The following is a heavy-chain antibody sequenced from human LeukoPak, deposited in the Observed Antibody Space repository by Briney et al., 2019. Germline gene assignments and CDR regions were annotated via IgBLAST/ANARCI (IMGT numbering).Heavy chain of an antibody. V-gene: IGHV4-30-4*07. J-gene: IGHJ4*02. D-gene: IGHD5-24*01. CDR1: GGSISSGGYS. CDR3: ARDSVEMATIYYFDS. CDR2: IYYSGST. Sequence: SQTLSLTCAVSGGSISSGGYSWSWIRQPPGKGLEWIGYIYYSGSTYYNPSLKSRVTISVDTSKNQFSLKLSSVTAADTAVYYCARDSVEMATIYYFDSWGQGTLVTVFS.